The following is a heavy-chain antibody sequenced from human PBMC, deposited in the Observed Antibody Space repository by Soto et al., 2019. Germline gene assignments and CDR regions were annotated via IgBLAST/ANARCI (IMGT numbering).Heavy chain of an antibody. V-gene: IGHV3-23*01. D-gene: IGHD2-15*01. CDR2: VTADGGP. CDR1: GFTVSSHA. Sequence: EVQVLESGGGLVQPGGSLRLSCEGSGFTVSSHAMNWIRQAPGKGPEWVSTVTADGGPYYADSVKGRFAMSRDTSENTLYLQMNSLGAEDTAAYYCAPHVSCSGGSCQYDAFAIRGQGTMVTVSS. J-gene: IGHJ3*02. CDR3: APHVSCSGGSCQYDAFAI.